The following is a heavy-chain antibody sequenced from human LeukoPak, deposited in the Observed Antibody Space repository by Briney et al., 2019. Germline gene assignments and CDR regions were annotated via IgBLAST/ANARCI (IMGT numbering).Heavy chain of an antibody. CDR2: IIPIFGTA. D-gene: IGHD6-6*01. Sequence: SVKVSCKASGGTFSSYAISWVRQAPGQELEWMGGIIPIFGTANYAQKFQGRVTITADESTSTAYMELSSLRSEDTAVYYCATSWGGSSGNWFDPWGQGTLVTVSS. J-gene: IGHJ5*02. CDR3: ATSWGGSSGNWFDP. V-gene: IGHV1-69*01. CDR1: GGTFSSYA.